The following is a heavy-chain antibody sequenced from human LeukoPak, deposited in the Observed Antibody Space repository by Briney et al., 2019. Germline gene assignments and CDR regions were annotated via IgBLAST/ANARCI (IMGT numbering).Heavy chain of an antibody. CDR3: ARGAYYYED. D-gene: IGHD3-22*01. J-gene: IGHJ4*02. V-gene: IGHV3-53*01. CDR2: IFSSGST. Sequence: PGGSLRLSCAASGFIVSSNYMSWVRQAPGKGLEWVSVIFSSGSTYYADSVKGRFTISRDNSKNTLYLQMNSLRAEDTAVYYCARGAYYYEDWGQGTLVTVSS. CDR1: GFIVSSNY.